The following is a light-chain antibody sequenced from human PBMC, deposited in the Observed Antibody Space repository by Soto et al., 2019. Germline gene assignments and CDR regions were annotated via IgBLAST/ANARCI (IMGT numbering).Light chain of an antibody. CDR1: QDISNY. CDR3: QQYDNLPT. CDR2: DAS. J-gene: IGKJ4*01. V-gene: IGKV1-33*01. Sequence: DIHMTQSPSSLSASVGDSVTITCQASQDISNYLNWYQQKPGKAPKLLIYDASNLETGVPSRFSGSGSGTDFTFTISSLQPEDIATYYCQQYDNLPTFGGGTKVDIK.